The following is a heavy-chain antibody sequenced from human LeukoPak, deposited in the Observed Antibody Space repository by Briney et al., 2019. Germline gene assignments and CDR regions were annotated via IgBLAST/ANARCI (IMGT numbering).Heavy chain of an antibody. D-gene: IGHD3-3*01. V-gene: IGHV4-59*01. J-gene: IGHJ3*02. Sequence: PSETLSLTCTVSHGSINSYYWSWIRQPPGKGLEWIGYIYYSGSTKYKPSLKSRVTISVDTSKNQFSLKLSSVTAADTAVYYCARGRFLDAFDIWGQGTMVTVSS. CDR3: ARGRFLDAFDI. CDR1: HGSINSYY. CDR2: IYYSGST.